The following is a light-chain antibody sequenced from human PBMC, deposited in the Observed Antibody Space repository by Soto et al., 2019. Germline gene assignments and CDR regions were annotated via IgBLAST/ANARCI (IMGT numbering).Light chain of an antibody. CDR1: QSISNF. CDR3: QQSYRNPRP. Sequence: DIQMTQSPSFLSASAGDRVTIFCRASQSISNFLHWYQQKPGKAPKLLIYAASKLESGVPSRFGGSGAGTDFTLTISSLQPEDFATYYCQQSYRNPRPFGLGTRVELK. J-gene: IGKJ1*01. V-gene: IGKV1-39*01. CDR2: AAS.